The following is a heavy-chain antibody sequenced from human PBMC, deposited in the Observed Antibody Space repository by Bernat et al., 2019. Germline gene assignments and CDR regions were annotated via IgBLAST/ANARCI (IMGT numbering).Heavy chain of an antibody. CDR1: GGSISSSNW. CDR3: ARVYCGGDCYLFDY. D-gene: IGHD2-21*01. V-gene: IGHV4-4*01. Sequence: QVQLQESGPGLVKPSGTLSLTCAVSGGSISSSNWWSWVRQPPGNGLEWIGEIYHSGSTDYNPSLKSRVTISVDKTKIQLSLKLSSVTAADTAVYCCARVYCGGDCYLFDYRGQGTLVTVSS. J-gene: IGHJ4*02. CDR2: IYHSGST.